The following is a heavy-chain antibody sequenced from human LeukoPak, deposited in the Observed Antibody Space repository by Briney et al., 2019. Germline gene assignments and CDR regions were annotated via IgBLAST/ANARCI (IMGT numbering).Heavy chain of an antibody. CDR1: GYTITGYY. Sequence: GASVKVSCKASGYTITGYYMHWVRQAPGQGLEWMGWINPNSGGTNYAQKFQGRVTMARDTSISTAYMELSRLRSNDAAVYYCASIPGIAVAAGYWGQGTLVSVSS. V-gene: IGHV1-2*02. D-gene: IGHD6-19*01. CDR3: ASIPGIAVAAGY. CDR2: INPNSGGT. J-gene: IGHJ4*02.